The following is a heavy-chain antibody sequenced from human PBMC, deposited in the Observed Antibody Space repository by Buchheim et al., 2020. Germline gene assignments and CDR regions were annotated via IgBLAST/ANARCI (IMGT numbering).Heavy chain of an antibody. J-gene: IGHJ5*02. CDR3: ARGRNYYGSWWFDP. V-gene: IGHV4-31*03. Sequence: QVQLQESGPGLVKPSQTLSLTCTVSGGSISSGGYYCSWIRQHPGKGLEWIGYIYYSGSTYYTPSLKIRVTISVDTSKHQFSLKLSSVTAADTAVYYCARGRNYYGSWWFDPWGQGTL. CDR2: IYYSGST. D-gene: IGHD3-10*01. CDR1: GGSISSGGYY.